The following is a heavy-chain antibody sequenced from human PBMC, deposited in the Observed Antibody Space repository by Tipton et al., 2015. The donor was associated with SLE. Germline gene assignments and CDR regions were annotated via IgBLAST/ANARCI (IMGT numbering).Heavy chain of an antibody. J-gene: IGHJ3*01. CDR3: ARDGKWQAPYDAFDV. D-gene: IGHD5-12*01. V-gene: IGHV4-34*01. Sequence: TLSLTCGVSGTSFSGYYWIWVRQSPGKGLEWIGEITESGRTTYNPSLESQVTISVDTSKNQFSLKLTSVTAADTAVYYCARDGKWQAPYDAFDVWGQGTVVAVSS. CDR1: GTSFSGYY. CDR2: ITESGRT.